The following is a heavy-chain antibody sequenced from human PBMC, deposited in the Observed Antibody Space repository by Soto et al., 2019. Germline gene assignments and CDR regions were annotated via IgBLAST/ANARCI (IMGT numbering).Heavy chain of an antibody. CDR1: GGSISSSTYY. J-gene: IGHJ4*02. CDR2: FFIGGNT. V-gene: IGHV4-39*01. D-gene: IGHD4-17*01. Sequence: SETLSLTCTVSGGSISSSTYYWGWMRQPPGKGLEWIASFFIGGNTYYNPSLKSRVTISVDTSKNQFSLKLTSVTAADTAVYYCARHLFGDRLVWDYWGQGTLVTVSS. CDR3: ARHLFGDRLVWDY.